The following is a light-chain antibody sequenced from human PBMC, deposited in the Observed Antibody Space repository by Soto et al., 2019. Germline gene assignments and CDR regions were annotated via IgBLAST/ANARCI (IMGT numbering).Light chain of an antibody. J-gene: IGKJ5*01. CDR2: GAS. Sequence: IIMTQSKATLSVSPGEGVTLSCRASQSVRSHLAWYQQKPGQPPRLLIYGASTRATGIPARFSGSGFGTEFTLTISSLQSEDFAVYYCQQYKNWPLFGQGTRLEIK. V-gene: IGKV3-15*01. CDR3: QQYKNWPL. CDR1: QSVRSH.